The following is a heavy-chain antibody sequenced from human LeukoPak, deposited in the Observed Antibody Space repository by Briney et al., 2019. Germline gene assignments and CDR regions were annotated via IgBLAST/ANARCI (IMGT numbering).Heavy chain of an antibody. CDR3: AKLAGTGTTPTDY. Sequence: GGSLRLSCAASGFTFTNYAMTWVRQAPGKGLEWVSVISGSGSNTDYADSVKGRFTISRDNSKNTLSLQMNSLRAEDTAIYYCAKLAGTGTTPTDYWGQGTLVTVSS. J-gene: IGHJ4*02. D-gene: IGHD1-1*01. CDR2: ISGSGSNT. CDR1: GFTFTNYA. V-gene: IGHV3-23*01.